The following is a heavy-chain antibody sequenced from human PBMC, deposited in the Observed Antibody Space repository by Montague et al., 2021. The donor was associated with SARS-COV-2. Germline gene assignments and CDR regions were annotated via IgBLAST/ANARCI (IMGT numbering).Heavy chain of an antibody. CDR2: ISGAGTTI. Sequence: SLRLSCVASGFTFSYFEMNWVRQAPGKGLEWISYISGAGTTIYYADSVKGRFTISRDNAKNSLYLQMNSLRAEDTAVYYCARDLVVTDGISDYWGQGTLVTVSS. D-gene: IGHD2-8*02. CDR3: ARDLVVTDGISDY. J-gene: IGHJ4*02. V-gene: IGHV3-48*03. CDR1: GFTFSYFE.